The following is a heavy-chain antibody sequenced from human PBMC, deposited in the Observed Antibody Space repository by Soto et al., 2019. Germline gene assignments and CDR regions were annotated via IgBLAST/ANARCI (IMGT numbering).Heavy chain of an antibody. D-gene: IGHD3-22*01. CDR1: GFTFSSYA. Sequence: ESGGGLVQPGGSLRLSCAASGFTFSSYAMTWVRQAPGKGLEWVSTISGSGGGTNYADSVKGRFTISRDNSKNTLYVQMNSLRAEDTAVYYCAKVLDSSGFFDAFDIWGQGTMVTVSS. CDR3: AKVLDSSGFFDAFDI. CDR2: ISGSGGGT. J-gene: IGHJ3*02. V-gene: IGHV3-23*01.